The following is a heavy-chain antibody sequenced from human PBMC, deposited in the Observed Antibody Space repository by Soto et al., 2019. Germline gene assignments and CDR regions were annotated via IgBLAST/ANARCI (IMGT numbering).Heavy chain of an antibody. Sequence: GGSLRLSCAVSGFTFSDYYMSWIRQAPGKGLEWISCVSSTGRTLKYADSVKGRFTISRDNAKNSLYLQMNSLRAEDTAFYYCARNQDFWSGYHWFDPWGQGALVTVSS. D-gene: IGHD3-3*01. CDR2: VSSTGRTL. V-gene: IGHV3-11*01. CDR3: ARNQDFWSGYHWFDP. CDR1: GFTFSDYY. J-gene: IGHJ5*02.